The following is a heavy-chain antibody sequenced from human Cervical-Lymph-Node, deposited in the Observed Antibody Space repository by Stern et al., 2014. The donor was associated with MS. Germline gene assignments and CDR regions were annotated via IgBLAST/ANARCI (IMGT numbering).Heavy chain of an antibody. CDR1: GFSFSRYA. D-gene: IGHD6-13*01. Sequence: VQLVESGGGVVQPGRSLRLSCAASGFSFSRYAMHWVRQAPGKGLEWLARIGSDGSNPYYADSVTGRFTISRDNFKNTLYLQMNSLRAEDTAVYYCASAYSSSHYYFDYWGQGTLVTVSS. CDR2: IGSDGSNP. V-gene: IGHV3-33*01. CDR3: ASAYSSSHYYFDY. J-gene: IGHJ4*02.